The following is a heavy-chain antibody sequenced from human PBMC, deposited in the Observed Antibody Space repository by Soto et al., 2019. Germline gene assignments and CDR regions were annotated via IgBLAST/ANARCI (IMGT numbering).Heavy chain of an antibody. D-gene: IGHD1-26*01. Sequence: SLRLSCAASGFTFSSYAMHWVRQAPGKGLEWVAVISYDGSNKYYADSVKGRFTISRDNSKNTLYLQMNSLRAEDTAVYYCARDGGAKTSYYYGMDVWGQGTTVTVSS. J-gene: IGHJ6*02. CDR2: ISYDGSNK. CDR1: GFTFSSYA. CDR3: ARDGGAKTSYYYGMDV. V-gene: IGHV3-30-3*01.